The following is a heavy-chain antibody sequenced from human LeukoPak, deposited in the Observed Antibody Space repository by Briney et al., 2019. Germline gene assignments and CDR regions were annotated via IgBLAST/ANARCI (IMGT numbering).Heavy chain of an antibody. CDR3: AKDRTVGASYWYFDL. V-gene: IGHV1-69*13. Sequence: SVKVSCKASGGTFSSYAISWVRQAPGQGLEWMGGIIPIFGTANYAQKFQGRVTITADESTSTAYMELSSLRSEDTAVYYCAKDRTVGASYWYFDLWGRGTLVTVSS. D-gene: IGHD1-26*01. J-gene: IGHJ2*01. CDR2: IIPIFGTA. CDR1: GGTFSSYA.